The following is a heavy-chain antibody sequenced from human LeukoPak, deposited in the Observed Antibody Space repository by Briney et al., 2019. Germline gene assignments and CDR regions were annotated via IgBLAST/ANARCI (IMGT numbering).Heavy chain of an antibody. V-gene: IGHV4-59*08. CDR2: IYYSGST. CDR3: ARQEDSSGPRAYYFDY. CDR1: GGSISSYY. Sequence: PSETLSLTCTVSGGSISSYYWSWIRQPPGKGLEWIGYIYYSGSTNYNPSLKSRVTISVDTSKNQFSLKLSSVTAADTAVYYCARQEDSSGPRAYYFDYWGQGTLVTVPS. J-gene: IGHJ4*02. D-gene: IGHD3-22*01.